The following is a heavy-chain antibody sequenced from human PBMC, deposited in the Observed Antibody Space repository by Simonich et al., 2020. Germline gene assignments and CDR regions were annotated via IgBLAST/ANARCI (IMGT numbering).Heavy chain of an antibody. V-gene: IGHV1-69*09. CDR3: ARGGLADRRIVYYYYMDV. D-gene: IGHD2-15*01. CDR2: IIPILAIA. J-gene: IGHJ6*03. CDR1: GGTFSSYD. Sequence: QVQLVQSGAEVKKPGSSVKVSCKASGGTFSSYDISWVRQAPGQGLEWIGGIIPILAIANYAQKFQGRVTITADNSTSTAYMELSSLRSEDTAVYYCARGGLADRRIVYYYYMDVWGKGTTVTVSS.